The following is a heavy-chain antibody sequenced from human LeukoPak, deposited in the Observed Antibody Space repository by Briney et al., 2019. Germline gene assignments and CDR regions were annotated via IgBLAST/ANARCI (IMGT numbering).Heavy chain of an antibody. V-gene: IGHV3-23*01. CDR1: GFTFTSDA. CDR2: TVSRGTT. J-gene: IGHJ5*02. CDR3: AKCSTSAYTTGWCNWIDP. Sequence: GGSLRHSCVASGFTFTSDAMNWVRQAPGKGLEWVSSTVSRGTTQYADSVKGRFTVSRDTSKNTLYLQMNSLRADDTAVYYCAKCSTSAYTTGWCNWIDPWGQGTLVTVSS. D-gene: IGHD6-19*01.